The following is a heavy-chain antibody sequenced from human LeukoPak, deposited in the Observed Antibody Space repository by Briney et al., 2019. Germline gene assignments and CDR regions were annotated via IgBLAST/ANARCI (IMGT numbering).Heavy chain of an antibody. CDR1: GFTFSSYE. D-gene: IGHD5-12*01. V-gene: IGHV3-48*03. CDR3: ARDLAVSGYDFPDAFDY. Sequence: GVLRLSCAASGFTFSSYEMNWVRQAPGKGLEWGSYISSSGSTIYYADSVKGRFTISRDNAKNSLYLQMNSLRAEDTAVYYCARDLAVSGYDFPDAFDYWGQGTLVTVSS. J-gene: IGHJ4*02. CDR2: ISSSGSTI.